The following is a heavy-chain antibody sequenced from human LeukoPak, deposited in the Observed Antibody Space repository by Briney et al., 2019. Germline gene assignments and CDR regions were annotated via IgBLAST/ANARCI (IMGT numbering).Heavy chain of an antibody. CDR2: TYYRSKWYN. D-gene: IGHD3-9*01. CDR3: ARGRILTGYNWFDP. J-gene: IGHJ5*02. Sequence: SQTLSLTCAISGDSVSSNSAAWNWIRQSPSRGLEWLGRTYYRSKWYNDYAASVKSRITINPDTSRNQFSLQLNSVTPEDTAVYYCARGRILTGYNWFDPWGQGTLVTVSS. V-gene: IGHV6-1*01. CDR1: GDSVSSNSAA.